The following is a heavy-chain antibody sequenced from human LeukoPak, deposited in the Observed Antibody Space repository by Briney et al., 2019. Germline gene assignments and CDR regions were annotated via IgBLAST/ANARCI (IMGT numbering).Heavy chain of an antibody. CDR1: GGSISSYY. D-gene: IGHD3-22*01. Sequence: SETLSLTCTVSGGSISSYYWSWIRQPPGKGLEWIGYIYTSGSTNYSPSLKSRVTISVDTSKNQFSLKLSSVTAADTAVYYCARLLHDSSGYYYLDYWGQGTLVTVSS. V-gene: IGHV4-4*09. CDR3: ARLLHDSSGYYYLDY. J-gene: IGHJ4*02. CDR2: IYTSGST.